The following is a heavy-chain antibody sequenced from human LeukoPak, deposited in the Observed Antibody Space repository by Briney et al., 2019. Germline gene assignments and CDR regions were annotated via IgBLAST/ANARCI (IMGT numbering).Heavy chain of an antibody. V-gene: IGHV3-21*01. J-gene: IGHJ4*02. CDR1: GFTFSSYS. CDR3: AKDWASSSLLDY. Sequence: GGSLRLSCAASGFTFSSYSMNWVRQAPGKGLEWVSSISSSSSYIYYADSVKGRFTISRDNAKNSLYLQMNSLRAEDTAVYYCAKDWASSSLLDYWGQGTLVTVSS. D-gene: IGHD6-13*01. CDR2: ISSSSSYI.